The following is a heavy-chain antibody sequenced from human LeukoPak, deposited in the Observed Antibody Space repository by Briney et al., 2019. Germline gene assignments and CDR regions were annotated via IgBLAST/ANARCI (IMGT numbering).Heavy chain of an antibody. CDR3: AREAATVFDY. V-gene: IGHV1-18*01. D-gene: IGHD5-18*01. CDR1: GYIFISYG. Sequence: ASVKVSCKTSGYIFISYGISWVRQAPGQGLERMGWISAYNGNTKYAQQMQGRVTLTTDTSTSTAYMDLWSLSYDDTAVYYCAREAATVFDYWGQGTLVTVSS. CDR2: ISAYNGNT. J-gene: IGHJ4*02.